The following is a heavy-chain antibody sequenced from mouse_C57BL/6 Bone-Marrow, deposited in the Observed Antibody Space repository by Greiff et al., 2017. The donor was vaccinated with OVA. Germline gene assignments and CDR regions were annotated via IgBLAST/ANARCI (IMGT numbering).Heavy chain of an antibody. CDR3: ARWGHIFITTVGQGMDY. D-gene: IGHD1-1*01. Sequence: SGAELVRPGASVKMSCKASGYTFTSYNMHWVKQTPRQGLEWIGAIYPGNGDTSYNQKFKGKATLTVDKSSSTAYMQLSSLTSEDSAVYFCARWGHIFITTVGQGMDYWGQGTSVTVSS. J-gene: IGHJ4*01. CDR2: IYPGNGDT. CDR1: GYTFTSYN. V-gene: IGHV1-12*01.